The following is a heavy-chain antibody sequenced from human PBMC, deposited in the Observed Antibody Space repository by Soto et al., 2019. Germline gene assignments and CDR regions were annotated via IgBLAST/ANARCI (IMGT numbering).Heavy chain of an antibody. CDR2: MNPNSGNT. Sequence: GASVKVSCKASGYTFTSYDINWVRQATGQGLEWMGWMNPNSGNTGYAQKFQGRVTMTRNTSISTAYMELSGLRSEDTAVYYCARWNYALYYYGMDVWGQGTTVTVSS. CDR3: ARWNYALYYYGMDV. CDR1: GYTFTSYD. V-gene: IGHV1-8*01. J-gene: IGHJ6*02. D-gene: IGHD1-7*01.